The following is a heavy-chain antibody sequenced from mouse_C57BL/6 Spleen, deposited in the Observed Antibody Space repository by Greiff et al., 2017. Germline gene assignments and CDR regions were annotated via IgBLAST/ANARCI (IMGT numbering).Heavy chain of an antibody. D-gene: IGHD1-1*01. V-gene: IGHV1-55*01. Sequence: VQLQQPGAELVKPGASVKMSCTASGYTFTSYWITWVKQRPGQGLEWIGDIYPGSGSTNYNEKFKSKATLTVDTSSSTAYMQLSSLTSVNSAVYDSAGSAYYGSSYWYFDVWGTGTTVTVSS. J-gene: IGHJ1*03. CDR1: GYTFTSYW. CDR3: AGSAYYGSSYWYFDV. CDR2: IYPGSGST.